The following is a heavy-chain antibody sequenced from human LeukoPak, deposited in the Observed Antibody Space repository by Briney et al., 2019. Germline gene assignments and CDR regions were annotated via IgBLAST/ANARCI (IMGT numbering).Heavy chain of an antibody. D-gene: IGHD2-8*02. CDR3: ARTVAPQYCTGGVCYYYYYYMDV. Sequence: ASVKVSCKASGYTFTGYYMHWVRQAPGQGLEWMGWFNPNSGGTNYAQKFQGRVTMTRDTSISTAYMELSRLRSDDTAVYYCARTVAPQYCTGGVCYYYYYYMDVWGKGTTVTVSS. CDR2: FNPNSGGT. V-gene: IGHV1-2*02. CDR1: GYTFTGYY. J-gene: IGHJ6*03.